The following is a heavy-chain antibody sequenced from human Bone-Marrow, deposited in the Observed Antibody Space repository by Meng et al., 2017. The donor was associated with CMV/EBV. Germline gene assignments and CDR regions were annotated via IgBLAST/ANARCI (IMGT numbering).Heavy chain of an antibody. Sequence: YTVTSDEMHWVRQAPGQGLEWMGIINPSGGSTSYAQKFQGRVTMTTDTSTSTAYMELRSLRSDDTAVYYCAREGYSSGWGGVYYFDYWGQGTLVTVSS. D-gene: IGHD6-19*01. CDR1: YTVTSDE. CDR2: INPSGGST. CDR3: AREGYSSGWGGVYYFDY. J-gene: IGHJ4*02. V-gene: IGHV1-46*01.